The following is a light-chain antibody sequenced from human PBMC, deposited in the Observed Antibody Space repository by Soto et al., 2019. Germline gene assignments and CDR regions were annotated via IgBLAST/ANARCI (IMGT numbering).Light chain of an antibody. J-gene: IGKJ1*01. CDR3: APDGIAPRA. V-gene: IGKV3-20*01. CDR1: QGVSSN. CDR2: GAS. Sequence: IVIKQSAGALSVSPGERATLSCRASQGVSSNLAWYQQKPGQAARLLIYGASTRATGIPDRFSGSGSGTDFTHTIRILEPEDFTEYYRAPDGIAPRAVGHET.